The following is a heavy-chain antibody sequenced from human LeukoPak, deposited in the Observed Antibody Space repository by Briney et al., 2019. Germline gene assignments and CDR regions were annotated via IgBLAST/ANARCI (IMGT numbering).Heavy chain of an antibody. CDR2: IIPIFGTA. CDR1: GGTFSSYA. CDR3: ARGRGPGMAAAGRFDY. D-gene: IGHD6-13*01. J-gene: IGHJ4*02. V-gene: IGHV1-69*13. Sequence: ASVKVSCKASGGTFSSYAISWVRQAPGQGLEWMGGIIPIFGTANYAQKFQGRVTITADESTSTAYMELSSLRSEDTAVYYCARGRGPGMAAAGRFDYWGQGTLVTVSS.